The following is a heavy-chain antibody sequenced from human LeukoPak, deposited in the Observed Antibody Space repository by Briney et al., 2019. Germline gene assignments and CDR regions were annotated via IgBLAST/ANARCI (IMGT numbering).Heavy chain of an antibody. CDR1: GFTFTNAW. V-gene: IGHV3-15*01. D-gene: IGHD3-10*01. Sequence: GGSLRLSCVDSGFTFTNAWMSWVRQAPGKGLEWIGRIKSKTDGETTSYAEPVRGRFTISRDDSKSAVYLQMNSLKIEDTAVYYCTTDLGTYYHGSQRLIPIDYWGQGTLVTVSS. CDR3: TTDLGTYYHGSQRLIPIDY. J-gene: IGHJ4*02. CDR2: IKSKTDGETT.